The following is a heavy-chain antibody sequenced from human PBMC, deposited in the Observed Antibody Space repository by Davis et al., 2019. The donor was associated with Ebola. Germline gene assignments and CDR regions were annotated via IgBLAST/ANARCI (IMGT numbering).Heavy chain of an antibody. V-gene: IGHV3-9*01. CDR3: AKDINLGYCSSASCRTGYFDL. CDR2: LTWNSGSI. Sequence: SLKIPCAAPGFTFHDYAMHWVRQAPEKGLEWVSGLTWNSGSIGYADSVKGRFIIYRDNAKNSLYLQMNSLRAEDTALYYCAKDINLGYCSSASCRTGYFDLWDRGTLVTVSS. CDR1: GFTFHDYA. D-gene: IGHD2-15*01. J-gene: IGHJ2*01.